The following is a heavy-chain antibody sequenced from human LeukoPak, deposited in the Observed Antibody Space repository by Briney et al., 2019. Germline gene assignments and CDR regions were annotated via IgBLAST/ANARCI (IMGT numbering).Heavy chain of an antibody. CDR1: GFTFSRYK. CDR2: ISSNGGNT. J-gene: IGHJ4*02. Sequence: PGGSLRLSCSASGFTFSRYKMHWVRQAPGKGLEYVSGISSNGGNTDYADSVKGRFTISRDNSKNTLYLQMSTLRPEDTAVYYCVKETSVVTPVFDWGLGTLVTVSS. V-gene: IGHV3-64D*06. CDR3: VKETSVVTPVFD. D-gene: IGHD4-23*01.